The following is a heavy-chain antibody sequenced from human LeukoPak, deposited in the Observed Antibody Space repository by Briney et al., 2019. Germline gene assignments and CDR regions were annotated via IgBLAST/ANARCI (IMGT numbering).Heavy chain of an antibody. J-gene: IGHJ3*02. Sequence: GGSLRLSCAASGFTVSSNYMSWVRQAPGKGLEWVSVIYNGGSTYYANSVKGRFTISRDNSKNTLYLQMNSLRAEDTAVYYCAREAHYYDSSGGSYDAFDIWGQGTMVTVSS. CDR3: AREAHYYDSSGGSYDAFDI. V-gene: IGHV3-66*01. D-gene: IGHD3-22*01. CDR1: GFTVSSNY. CDR2: IYNGGST.